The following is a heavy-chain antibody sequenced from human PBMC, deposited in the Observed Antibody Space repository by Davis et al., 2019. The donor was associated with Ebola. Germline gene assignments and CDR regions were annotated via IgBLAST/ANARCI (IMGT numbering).Heavy chain of an antibody. J-gene: IGHJ6*04. V-gene: IGHV4-61*01. CDR1: GGSVSSGSYY. CDR2: IYYSGST. CDR3: ARDLRFQTGTTGTISYYYYGMDV. D-gene: IGHD1-1*01. Sequence: SETLSLTCTVSGGSVSSGSYYWSWIRQPPGKGLEWIGYIYYSGSTNYNPSLKSRVTISVDTSKNQFSLKLSSVTAADTAVYYCARDLRFQTGTTGTISYYYYGMDVWGKGTTVTVSS.